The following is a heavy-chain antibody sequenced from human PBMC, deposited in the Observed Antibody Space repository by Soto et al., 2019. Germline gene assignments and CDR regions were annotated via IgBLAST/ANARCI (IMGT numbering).Heavy chain of an antibody. Sequence: EVQLLESGGGLVQPGGSLRLSCAASGFTFSSYAMNWVRQAPGKGLEWVSVISGRGGSTYYADSVKGRFTISRDNSKNTLYLQMNSLRAEDTAVAYCASRSSGWYFDYWGQGTLVTVSS. CDR2: ISGRGGST. CDR1: GFTFSSYA. CDR3: ASRSSGWYFDY. D-gene: IGHD6-19*01. J-gene: IGHJ4*02. V-gene: IGHV3-23*01.